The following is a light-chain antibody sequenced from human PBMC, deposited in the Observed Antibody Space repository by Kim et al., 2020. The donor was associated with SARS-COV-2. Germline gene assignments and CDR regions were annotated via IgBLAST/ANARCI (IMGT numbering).Light chain of an antibody. Sequence: ASVGDRVTITCRASHAITSYLAWYQQKPGKAPELLIYAASTLRSGVPSRFSGSGSGTDFTLTISSLQPEDFATYFCQQLNTYPWTFGQGTKVDIK. CDR3: QQLNTYPWT. V-gene: IGKV1-9*01. J-gene: IGKJ1*01. CDR2: AAS. CDR1: HAITSY.